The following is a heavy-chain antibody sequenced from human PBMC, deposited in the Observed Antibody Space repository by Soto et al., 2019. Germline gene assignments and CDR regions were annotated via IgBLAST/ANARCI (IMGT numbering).Heavy chain of an antibody. CDR1: GGSFSGYY. V-gene: IGHV4-34*01. CDR2: INHSGST. J-gene: IGHJ6*02. Sequence: KTSETLSLTCAVYGGSFSGYYWSWNRQPPGKGLEWIGEINHSGSTNYNPSLKSRVTISVDTSKNQFSLKLSSVTAADTAVYYCARLCNTALLRYYYYGMDVWGQGTTVTVSS. D-gene: IGHD5-18*01. CDR3: ARLCNTALLRYYYYGMDV.